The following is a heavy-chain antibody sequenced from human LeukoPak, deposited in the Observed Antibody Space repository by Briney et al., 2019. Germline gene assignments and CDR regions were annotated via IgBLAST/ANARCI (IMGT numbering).Heavy chain of an antibody. J-gene: IGHJ6*03. V-gene: IGHV4-38-2*02. D-gene: IGHD1-26*01. CDR2: IYHSGST. Sequence: SETLSLTCTVSGYSISSGYYWGWIRQPPGKGLEWIGSIYHSGSTYYNPSLKSRVTISVDTSKNQFSLKLSSVTAADTAVYYCARAVGVPYYYYYMDVWGKGTTVTVSS. CDR3: ARAVGVPYYYYYMDV. CDR1: GYSISSGYY.